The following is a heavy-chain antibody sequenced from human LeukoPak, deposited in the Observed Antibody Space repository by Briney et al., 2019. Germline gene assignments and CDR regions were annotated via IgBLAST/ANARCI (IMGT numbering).Heavy chain of an antibody. J-gene: IGHJ4*02. D-gene: IGHD6-6*01. Sequence: GGSLRLSCAASGFTFSRSAMHWVRQAPGKGLEWVAIISYDGGNRYYTDSVKGRFTISRDNSKNTLYLQMNSLRAEDTAVYFCVSLGYSSSSVRYWGQGTLVTVSS. CDR2: ISYDGGNR. CDR3: VSLGYSSSSVRY. V-gene: IGHV3-30*04. CDR1: GFTFSRSA.